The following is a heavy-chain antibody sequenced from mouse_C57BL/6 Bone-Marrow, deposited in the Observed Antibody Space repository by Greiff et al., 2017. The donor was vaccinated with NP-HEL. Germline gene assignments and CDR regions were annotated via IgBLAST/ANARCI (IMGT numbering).Heavy chain of an antibody. CDR1: GYTFTSYW. Sequence: VQRVESGAELAKPGASVKLSCKASGYTFTSYWMHWVKQRPGQGLEWIGYINPSSGYTKYNQKFKDKATLTADKSSSTAYMQLSSLTYEDSAVYYCASPFPWYFDVWGTGTTVTVSS. V-gene: IGHV1-7*01. CDR3: ASPFPWYFDV. CDR2: INPSSGYT. J-gene: IGHJ1*03.